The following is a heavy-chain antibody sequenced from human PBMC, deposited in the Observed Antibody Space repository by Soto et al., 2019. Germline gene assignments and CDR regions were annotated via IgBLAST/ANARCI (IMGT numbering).Heavy chain of an antibody. CDR2: ISYDGSNK. CDR1: GFTFSSYA. CDR3: ARVRLRYYYYCGMDV. D-gene: IGHD4-17*01. Sequence: GGSLRLSCAASGFTFSSYAMHWVRQAPGKGLEWVAVISYDGSNKYYADSVKGRFTISRDNSKNTLYLQMNSLRAEDTAVYYCARVRLRYYYYCGMDVWGQGTTVTVSS. V-gene: IGHV3-30-3*01. J-gene: IGHJ6*02.